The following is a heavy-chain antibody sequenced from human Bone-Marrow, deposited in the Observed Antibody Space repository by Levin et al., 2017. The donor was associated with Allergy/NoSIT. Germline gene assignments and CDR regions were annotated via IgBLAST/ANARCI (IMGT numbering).Heavy chain of an antibody. CDR1: GGTFNSIA. CDR2: IVPMFGMT. Sequence: SVKVSCKASGGTFNSIAITWVRQVPGQGLEWMGGIVPMFGMTTYAQKFQGRLMITADAPTSTAYMELSGRRSEDTALYYCATIITAMVTDLVYWGQGTLVTVSS. J-gene: IGHJ4*02. D-gene: IGHD5-18*01. CDR3: ATIITAMVTDLVY. V-gene: IGHV1-69*13.